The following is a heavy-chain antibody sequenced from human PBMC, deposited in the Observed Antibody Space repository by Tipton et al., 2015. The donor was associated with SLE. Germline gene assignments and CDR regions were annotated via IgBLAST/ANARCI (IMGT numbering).Heavy chain of an antibody. J-gene: IGHJ4*02. Sequence: QLMQSEAEVKEPGESLKISCKGSGYSFANHLIGWVRQMPGKGLEWMGSISPDDSDTTYSPPFEGQVTISADKSISTAYLQWSTLKASDTAMYYCARSSDFWSGWDYWGQGTLVTVSS. D-gene: IGHD3-3*01. CDR2: ISPDDSDT. CDR1: GYSFANHL. V-gene: IGHV5-51*01. CDR3: ARSSDFWSGWDY.